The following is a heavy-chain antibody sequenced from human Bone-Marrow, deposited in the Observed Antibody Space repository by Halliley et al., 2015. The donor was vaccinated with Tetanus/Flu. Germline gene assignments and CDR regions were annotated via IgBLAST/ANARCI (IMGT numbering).Heavy chain of an antibody. Sequence: TLSLTCTVSGDSVSSSSYYWSWIRQPPGKGLEWIGYVHNSGRTNNNPSLKSRVTISVDTSKHQFSLKLSSVTAADTAVYYCARVSLGYCTSGSCYSPYFDYWGQGTLVTVAS. D-gene: IGHD2-2*02. CDR1: GDSVSSSSYY. CDR3: ARVSLGYCTSGSCYSPYFDY. V-gene: IGHV4-61*01. J-gene: IGHJ4*02. CDR2: VHNSGRT.